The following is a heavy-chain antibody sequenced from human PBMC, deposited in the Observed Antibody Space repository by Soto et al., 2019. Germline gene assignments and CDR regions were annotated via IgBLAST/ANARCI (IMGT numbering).Heavy chain of an antibody. CDR1: GGSISKSRW. V-gene: IGHV4-4*02. D-gene: IGHD2-21*01. CDR3: ARGGGNFGQYFDL. J-gene: IGHJ2*01. Sequence: QVQLQESGPGLVKPSGTLSLTCVVSGGSISKSRWWSWVRQPPGKGLEWIGEIYHTGSTNNKPSLKSRVTISVDMSKNQFSLNLKSVTAADTAVYYCARGGGNFGQYFDLWGRGTLVPVSS. CDR2: IYHTGST.